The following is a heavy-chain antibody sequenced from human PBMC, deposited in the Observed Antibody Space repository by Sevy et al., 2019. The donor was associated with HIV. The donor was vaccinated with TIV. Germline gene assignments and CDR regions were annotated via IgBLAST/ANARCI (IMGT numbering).Heavy chain of an antibody. V-gene: IGHV1-18*01. CDR3: ARGGGYYDFWSGYSHSVYYYGMDV. CDR1: GYTFTSYG. CDR2: ISAYNGNT. J-gene: IGHJ6*02. D-gene: IGHD3-3*01. Sequence: ASVKVSCKASGYTFTSYGISWVRQAPGQGLEWMGWISAYNGNTNYAQKLQGRVTMTTDTSTGTAYMGLRSLRSDDTAVYYCARGGGYYDFWSGYSHSVYYYGMDVWGQGTTVTVSS.